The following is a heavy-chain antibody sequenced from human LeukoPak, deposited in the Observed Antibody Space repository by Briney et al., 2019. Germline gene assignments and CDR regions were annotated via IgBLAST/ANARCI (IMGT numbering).Heavy chain of an antibody. CDR3: AKEDGGAAAPGAFDI. Sequence: PGGSLRLSCAASGFTVSSNYMSWVRQAPGKGLEWVSVIYSGGSTYYADSVKGRFTISRDNSKNTLYLQMNSLRAEDTAVYYCAKEDGGAAAPGAFDIWGQGTMVTVSS. V-gene: IGHV3-53*01. CDR1: GFTVSSNY. J-gene: IGHJ3*02. D-gene: IGHD6-13*01. CDR2: IYSGGST.